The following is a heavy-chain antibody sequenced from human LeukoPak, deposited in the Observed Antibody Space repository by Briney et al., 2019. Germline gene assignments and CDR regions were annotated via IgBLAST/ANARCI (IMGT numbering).Heavy chain of an antibody. CDR3: ARVGPGYYDSGSYYQIAFDY. D-gene: IGHD3-10*01. Sequence: PSETLSLTCTVSGGSISSYYWSWIRQPPGKGLEWIGYIYYSGSTNYNPSLKSRVTISVDTSKNQFSLKLSSVTAADTAVYYCARVGPGYYDSGSYYQIAFDYWGQGTLVTVSS. V-gene: IGHV4-59*01. CDR1: GGSISSYY. CDR2: IYYSGST. J-gene: IGHJ4*02.